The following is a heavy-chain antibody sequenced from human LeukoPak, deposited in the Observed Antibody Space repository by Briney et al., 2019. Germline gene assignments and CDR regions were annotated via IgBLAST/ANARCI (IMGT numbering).Heavy chain of an antibody. CDR3: AKKLPRIAVVGAVDY. CDR1: GFTFSSYG. Sequence: PGGSLRPSCAASGFTFSSYGMHWVRQAPGKGLECVAIVSYDGTNKYYADSVEGRFTISRDNSKNTLYLQMNSLRAEDTAVYYCAKKLPRIAVVGAVDYWGQGTLVTVSS. CDR2: VSYDGTNK. V-gene: IGHV3-30*18. D-gene: IGHD6-13*01. J-gene: IGHJ4*02.